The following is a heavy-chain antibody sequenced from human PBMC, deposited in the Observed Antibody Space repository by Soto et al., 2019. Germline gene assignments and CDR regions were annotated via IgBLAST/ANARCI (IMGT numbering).Heavy chain of an antibody. D-gene: IGHD4-17*01. CDR3: AKYPLPFIGYYGDYYFDY. Sequence: EVQLLESGGGLVQPGGSLRLSCAASGFTFSSYAMSWVRQAPGKGLEWVSAISGSGGSTYYADSVKGRFTISRDNSNNTLYLQMNSLRAEDTAVYYCAKYPLPFIGYYGDYYFDYWGQGTLVTVSS. CDR1: GFTFSSYA. J-gene: IGHJ4*02. V-gene: IGHV3-23*01. CDR2: ISGSGGST.